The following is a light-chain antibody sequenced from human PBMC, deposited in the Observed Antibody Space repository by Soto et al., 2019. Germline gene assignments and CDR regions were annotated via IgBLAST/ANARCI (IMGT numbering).Light chain of an antibody. Sequence: QSVLTQPASVSASPGQSITISCTGSSSDINSYKFVSWYQVLPGKAPKLIIYEDDYRPPEISSRFSASKSGNTASLTISGVQLEDDSHYFCCSYTKANTWVFGGVTKLTVL. CDR1: SSDINSYKF. V-gene: IGLV2-14*01. CDR2: EDD. CDR3: CSYTKANTWV. J-gene: IGLJ3*02.